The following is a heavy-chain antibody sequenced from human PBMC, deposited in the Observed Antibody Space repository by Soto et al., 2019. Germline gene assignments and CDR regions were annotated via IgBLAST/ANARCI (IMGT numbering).Heavy chain of an antibody. V-gene: IGHV4-34*01. D-gene: IGHD6-6*01. Sequence: ETLSLTCAVYGGSFSGYYWSWIRQPPGKGLEWIGEINHSGSTNYNPSLKSRVTISVDTSKNQFSLKLSSVTAADTAVYYCARLYSSSLNYYYYGMDVWGQGTTVTVSS. CDR3: ARLYSSSLNYYYYGMDV. CDR2: INHSGST. CDR1: GGSFSGYY. J-gene: IGHJ6*02.